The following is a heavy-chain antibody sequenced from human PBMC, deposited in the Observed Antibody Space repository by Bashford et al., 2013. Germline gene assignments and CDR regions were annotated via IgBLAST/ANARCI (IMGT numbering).Heavy chain of an antibody. CDR1: IRLQTLR. V-gene: IGHV3-13*01. CDR3: TRVSGAHYGGFDI. J-gene: IGHJ3*02. CDR2: IESTGGK. D-gene: IGHD4-23*01. Sequence: GGSRETLLCSLWIRLQTLRLGLGPPSSRERVWSGSSTIESTGGKYYLDPVKGRFSISRDNAKNVLYLQMNSLTVGDTAVYFCTRVSGAHYGGFDIWGQGTMVTVSS.